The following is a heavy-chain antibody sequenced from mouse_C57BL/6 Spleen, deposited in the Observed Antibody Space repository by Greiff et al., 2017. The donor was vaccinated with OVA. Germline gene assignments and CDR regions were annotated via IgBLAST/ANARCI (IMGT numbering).Heavy chain of an antibody. D-gene: IGHD1-1*01. CDR1: GYTFTSYW. V-gene: IGHV1-69*01. CDR3: ARGPYYYGSSYVDD. J-gene: IGHJ2*01. Sequence: QVQLQQPGAELVMPGASVKLSCKASGYTFTSYWMHWVKQRPGQGLEWIGEIDPSDSYTNYNQKFKGKSTLTVDKSSSTAYMQLSSLTYEDSAVYYCARGPYYYGSSYVDDWGQGTTLTVSS. CDR2: IDPSDSYT.